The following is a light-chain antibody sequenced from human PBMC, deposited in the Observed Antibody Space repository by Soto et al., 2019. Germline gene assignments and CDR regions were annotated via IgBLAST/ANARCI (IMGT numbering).Light chain of an antibody. CDR1: RSIINW. V-gene: IGKV1-5*03. Sequence: DIQLTQSPSTLSASVGDRVTITCRASRSIINWLAWYQQKSGKGPKLLIYKASNLQTGVPSRFSGTGSGTDFTLTISSLQPEDFATYYCQQGYNTPQTFGQGTKVDIK. CDR3: QQGYNTPQT. J-gene: IGKJ1*01. CDR2: KAS.